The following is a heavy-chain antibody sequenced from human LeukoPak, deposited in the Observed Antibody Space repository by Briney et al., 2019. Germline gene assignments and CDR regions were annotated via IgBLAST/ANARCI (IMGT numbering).Heavy chain of an antibody. CDR2: ISSSSSTK. J-gene: IGHJ4*02. CDR3: ARDLKDGWYYFEY. CDR1: GFTFSSYN. V-gene: IGHV3-48*01. Sequence: GRSLRLSCAASGFTFSSYNMNWVRQAPGKGLEWVSYISSSSSTKYHADSVKGRFTISRDNDKNSLYLQMNSLRAEDTAVYYCARDLKDGWYYFEYWGRGTLVTVSS. D-gene: IGHD5-24*01.